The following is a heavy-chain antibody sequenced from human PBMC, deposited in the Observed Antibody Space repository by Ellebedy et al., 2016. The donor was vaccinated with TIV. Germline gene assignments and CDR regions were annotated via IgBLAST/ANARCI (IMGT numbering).Heavy chain of an antibody. CDR1: EFTNYA. D-gene: IGHD5-18*01. J-gene: IGHJ4*02. CDR2: ISYDGSDR. V-gene: IGHV3-30-3*01. Sequence: PGGSLRLSCAASEFTNYAMHWVRQAPGKGLDWVAVISYDGSDRYYADSVKGRFTISRDNSKRTVDLQMNSLRAEDTAVYFCAKDRTPGDGYWVFDNWGQGTLVSVSS. CDR3: AKDRTPGDGYWVFDN.